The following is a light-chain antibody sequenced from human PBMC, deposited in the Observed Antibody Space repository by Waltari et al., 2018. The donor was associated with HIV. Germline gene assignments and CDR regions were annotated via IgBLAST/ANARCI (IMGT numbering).Light chain of an antibody. CDR2: DAS. J-gene: IGKJ4*01. CDR3: QRRSNWFT. V-gene: IGKV3-11*01. Sequence: DIVFTQSPAPLAFSPGESATLSCRARQSSSSYLAWYQQQPGEAPSLLIYDASNRATGIPARFSGSGSGTDFTLTISSLEPEDFAVYYCQRRSNWFTFGGGTKVEIK. CDR1: QSSSSY.